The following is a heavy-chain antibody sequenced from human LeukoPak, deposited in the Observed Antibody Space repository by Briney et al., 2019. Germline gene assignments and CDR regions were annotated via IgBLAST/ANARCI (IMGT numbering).Heavy chain of an antibody. CDR2: VWYDGSNK. D-gene: IGHD5-18*01. CDR1: GFTFSSYA. Sequence: PGGSLRLSCAASGFTFSSYAMHWVRQAPGKGLEWVAVVWYDGSNKYYADSVKGRFTISRDNSKNTLYLQMNSLRAEDTAVYYCARGQPWWDTAMALPGYWGQGTLVTVSS. J-gene: IGHJ4*02. CDR3: ARGQPWWDTAMALPGY. V-gene: IGHV3-33*08.